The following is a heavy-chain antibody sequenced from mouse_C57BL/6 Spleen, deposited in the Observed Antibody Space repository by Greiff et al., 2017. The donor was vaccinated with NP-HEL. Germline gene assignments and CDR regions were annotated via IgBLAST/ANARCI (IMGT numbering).Heavy chain of an antibody. D-gene: IGHD1-1*01. J-gene: IGHJ2*01. V-gene: IGHV1-80*01. CDR1: GYAFSSYW. CDR3: ARGCGTTVPPFDY. Sequence: VQLQQSGAELVKPGASVKISCKASGYAFSSYWMNWVKQRPGKGLEWIGQIYPGDGDTNYNGKFKGKATLTADKSSSTAYMQLSSLTSEDSAVYCCARGCGTTVPPFDYWGQGTTLTVSS. CDR2: IYPGDGDT.